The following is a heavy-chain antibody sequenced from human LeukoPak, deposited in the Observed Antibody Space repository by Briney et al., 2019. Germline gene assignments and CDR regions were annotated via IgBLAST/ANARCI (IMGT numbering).Heavy chain of an antibody. J-gene: IGHJ6*03. CDR2: INWNGDGT. D-gene: IGHD1-26*01. V-gene: IGHV3-20*04. CDR1: GFTLDDYG. Sequence: PGGPLRLSCAASGFTLDDYGMSWVRQVPGKGLEWISGINWNGDGTGYADSVKGRFTISRDNAKNSLYLQMDSLRAEDTALYYCARLGGPDYYFYYYMDVWGKGTTVTVSS. CDR3: ARLGGPDYYFYYYMDV.